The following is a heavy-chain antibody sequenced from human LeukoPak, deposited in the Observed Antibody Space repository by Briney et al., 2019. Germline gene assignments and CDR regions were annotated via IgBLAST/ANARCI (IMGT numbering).Heavy chain of an antibody. D-gene: IGHD6-13*01. J-gene: IGHJ5*02. Sequence: ASVKVSCKASGYTFTIYAMHWVRQAPGQRLEWMGWINAGNGNTKYSQKFQGRVTITRDTSASTAYMELSSLRSEDTAVYYCARSSSWYFYWFDPWGQGTLVTVSS. CDR3: ARSSSWYFYWFDP. V-gene: IGHV1-3*01. CDR2: INAGNGNT. CDR1: GYTFTIYA.